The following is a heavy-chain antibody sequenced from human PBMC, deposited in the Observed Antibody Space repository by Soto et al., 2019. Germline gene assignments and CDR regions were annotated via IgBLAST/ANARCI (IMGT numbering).Heavy chain of an antibody. CDR2: IIPILGIA. CDR3: ARVTHGMDV. CDR1: GYTFTNYY. J-gene: IGHJ6*02. Sequence: GASVKVSCKASGYTFTNYYMHWLRQAPGQGLEWMGRIIPILGIANYAQKFQGRVTITADKSTSTAYMELSSLRSEDTAVYYCARVTHGMDVWGQGTTVTVSS. V-gene: IGHV1-69*04.